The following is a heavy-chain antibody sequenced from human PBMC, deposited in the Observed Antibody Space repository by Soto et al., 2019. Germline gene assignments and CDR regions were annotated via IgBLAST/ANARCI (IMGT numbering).Heavy chain of an antibody. CDR1: GGSINTFY. CDR2: IFSSGST. Sequence: SETLSLTCTVSGGSINTFYWSWVRHPAGKGLEWIGRIFSSGSTSFNPSLESRVAMSVDASKNHFSLNLSSVTAADMAVYYCAREGSYSAYNFAHGIQLWSFDFWGQGALVTVSS. CDR3: AREGSYSAYNFAHGIQLWSFDF. V-gene: IGHV4-4*07. J-gene: IGHJ4*02. D-gene: IGHD5-12*01.